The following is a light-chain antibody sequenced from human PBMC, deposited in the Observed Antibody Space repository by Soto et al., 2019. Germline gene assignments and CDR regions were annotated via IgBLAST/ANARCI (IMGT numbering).Light chain of an antibody. CDR2: DVS. CDR3: SSYASGSAPVV. CDR1: SSDIGDYNV. Sequence: QSALTQPASVSGSPGQTITISCTGTSSDIGDYNVVSWYQQHPGKAPKLMVYDVSSRPSGASHRFSGSKSGNTASLTISGLHAEDEADYCCSSYASGSAPVVFGGGTKLTVL. V-gene: IGLV2-14*03. J-gene: IGLJ3*02.